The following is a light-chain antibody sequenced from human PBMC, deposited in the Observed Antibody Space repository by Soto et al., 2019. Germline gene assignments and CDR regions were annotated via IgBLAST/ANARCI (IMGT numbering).Light chain of an antibody. CDR1: SSDVGGYNY. V-gene: IGLV2-11*01. CDR3: CSYAGSYTVV. Sequence: QSALTQPRSVSGSPGQSVSISCTGTSSDVGGYNYVSWYQQHPGKAPKLIIYDVNNRPSGVPDRFSGSKSGNTASLTISGLQVEDEADFYCCSYAGSYTVVFGGGTKVTVL. J-gene: IGLJ2*01. CDR2: DVN.